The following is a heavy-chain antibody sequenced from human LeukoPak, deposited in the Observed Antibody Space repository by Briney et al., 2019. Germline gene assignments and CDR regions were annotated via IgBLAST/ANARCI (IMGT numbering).Heavy chain of an antibody. CDR3: LTRSLVAVSGNSYMDV. D-gene: IGHD6-19*01. Sequence: PGRSLRLSCAASGFTIMNSAMNWVRQAPGKGLEWVSAINGTAINTDYADSVKGRFTISRDSSKNTLYLQMNSLRVEDTAVYYCLTRSLVAVSGNSYMDVWGKGTTVSVSS. CDR1: GFTIMNSA. J-gene: IGHJ6*03. CDR2: INGTAINT. V-gene: IGHV3-23*01.